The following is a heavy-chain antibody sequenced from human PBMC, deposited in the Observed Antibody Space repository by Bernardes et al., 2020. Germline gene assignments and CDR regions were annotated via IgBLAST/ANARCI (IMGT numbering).Heavy chain of an antibody. V-gene: IGHV1-8*01. CDR3: ARGFLVGASPD. Sequence: ASVKVSCKASGYTFTRYDINWVRQATGQGLEWMGWMNPNSGNTVYAQKFQGRVTMTRNTSISTAYMELGSLRSEDAAVYYCARGFLVGASPDWGQGTLVTVSS. D-gene: IGHD1-26*01. J-gene: IGHJ4*02. CDR2: MNPNSGNT. CDR1: GYTFTRYD.